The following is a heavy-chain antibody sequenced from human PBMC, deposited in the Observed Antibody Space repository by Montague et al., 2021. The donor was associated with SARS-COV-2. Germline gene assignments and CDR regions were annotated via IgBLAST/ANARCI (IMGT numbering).Heavy chain of an antibody. D-gene: IGHD2-15*01. CDR3: ARHKRPIYCSGGSCYSKGGWFDP. CDR1: GGSISSSSYY. V-gene: IGHV4-39*01. CDR2: IYYSGST. Sequence: SETLSLTCTVSGGSISSSSYYWGWIRQPPGKGLEWIGSIYYSGSTYYNPSLKSRVTISVDTSKNQFSLKLSSVTAADTAVYYCARHKRPIYCSGGSCYSKGGWFDPWGQGTLAPVSS. J-gene: IGHJ5*02.